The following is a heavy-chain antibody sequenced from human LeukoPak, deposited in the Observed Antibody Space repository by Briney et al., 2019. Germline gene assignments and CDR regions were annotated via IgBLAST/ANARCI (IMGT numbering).Heavy chain of an antibody. CDR1: GGSISGSIYY. Sequence: PSETLSLTCTVSGGSISGSIYYWAWIRQPPGKGLEWIGSIYYSGSTYYNPSLKSRITISVDTSKNQFSLNLRSVTAADTAVYYCARDPGIAVLFPDYYHGMDVWGQGTTVTVSS. D-gene: IGHD6-19*01. CDR2: IYYSGST. V-gene: IGHV4-39*07. CDR3: ARDPGIAVLFPDYYHGMDV. J-gene: IGHJ6*02.